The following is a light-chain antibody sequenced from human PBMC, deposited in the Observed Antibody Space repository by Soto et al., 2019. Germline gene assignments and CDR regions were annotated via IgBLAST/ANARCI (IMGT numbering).Light chain of an antibody. CDR3: QHYNSYSEA. Sequence: EIVLTQSPATPSLSPGERAALSCRASQSISSNLAWYQQEPGQAPRLLIYGASTRATGIPARFSGSGSGTEFTLTISSLQHDDFATYDCQHYNSYSEAFCQGTKVDIK. CDR1: QSISSN. J-gene: IGKJ1*01. V-gene: IGKV3-15*01. CDR2: GAS.